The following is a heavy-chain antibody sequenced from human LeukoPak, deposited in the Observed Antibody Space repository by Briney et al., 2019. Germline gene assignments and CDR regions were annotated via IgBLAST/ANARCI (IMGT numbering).Heavy chain of an antibody. D-gene: IGHD6-19*01. Sequence: GGSLRLSCAASGFTFSSYAMSWVRQAPGKGLEWVSAISGSGGRRYYADSVKGRFTISRDNSKNTLYPQMNSLRAEDTAVYYCAKEVQWLVLNGLFDYWGQGTRVTVSS. CDR1: GFTFSSYA. J-gene: IGHJ4*02. CDR2: ISGSGGRR. V-gene: IGHV3-23*01. CDR3: AKEVQWLVLNGLFDY.